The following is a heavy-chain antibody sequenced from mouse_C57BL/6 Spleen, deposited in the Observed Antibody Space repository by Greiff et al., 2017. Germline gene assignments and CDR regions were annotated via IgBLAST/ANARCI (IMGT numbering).Heavy chain of an antibody. V-gene: IGHV14-2*01. CDR3: ARGCSSTYWYFDV. Sequence: VQLQQSGAELVKPGASVKLSCTASGYNFKDYYMHWVKQRTEQGLEWIGRIDPEDGDTKYAPQFQGKATLTADTSSHTAYLQLSSLSSEDSAVYCCARGCSSTYWYFDVWGTGTTVTVSA. D-gene: IGHD1-1*01. J-gene: IGHJ1*03. CDR2: IDPEDGDT. CDR1: GYNFKDYY.